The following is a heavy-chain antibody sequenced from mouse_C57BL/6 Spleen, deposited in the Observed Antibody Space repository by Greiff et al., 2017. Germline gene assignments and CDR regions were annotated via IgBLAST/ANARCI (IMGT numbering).Heavy chain of an antibody. J-gene: IGHJ2*01. D-gene: IGHD2-5*01. V-gene: IGHV5-16*01. CDR1: GFTFSDYY. CDR3: ARQVYSNYYFDD. CDR2: INYDGSST. Sequence: DVHLVESEGGLVQPGSSMKLSCTASGFTFSDYYMAWVRQVPEKGLEWVANINYDGSSTYYLDSLKSRFIISRDTAKNILYLQMSSLKSEDTATYYCARQVYSNYYFDDWGQGTTLTVSS.